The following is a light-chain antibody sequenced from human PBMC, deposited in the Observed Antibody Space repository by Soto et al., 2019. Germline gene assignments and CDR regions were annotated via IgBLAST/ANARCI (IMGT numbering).Light chain of an antibody. J-gene: IGKJ1*01. CDR1: QSVASAY. CDR2: GAS. V-gene: IGKV3-20*01. Sequence: EIVLTQSPGTLSLSPGERATLSCRASQSVASAYLAWYQHKPGQAPRPLIYGASSRATGIPDRISGSGSGTDFTLTISRLEPEDFAVYYCQQYGSSRWTFGQGTKVEAK. CDR3: QQYGSSRWT.